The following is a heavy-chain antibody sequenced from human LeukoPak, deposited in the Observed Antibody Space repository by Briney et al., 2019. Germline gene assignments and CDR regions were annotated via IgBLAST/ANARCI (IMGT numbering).Heavy chain of an antibody. CDR1: GGSISSYF. CDR2: IDYSGST. V-gene: IGHV4-59*01. Sequence: SGTLSLTCSVSGGSISSYFWSWIRQPPGKGREWIGNIDYSGSTNYNPSLKSRVSISVDTSKNQFSLKLSSVTDADTAVYYCARNGQRYAFDIWGQGTMVTVSS. CDR3: ARNGQRYAFDI. J-gene: IGHJ3*02. D-gene: IGHD1-1*01.